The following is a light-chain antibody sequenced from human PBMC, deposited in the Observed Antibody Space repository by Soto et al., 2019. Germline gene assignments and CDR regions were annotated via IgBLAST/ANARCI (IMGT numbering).Light chain of an antibody. Sequence: DLQMTQSPSTLSASVGDRVTITCRASQSIRSWLAWYQQKPGKAPNLLIYEASRLESAVPSRFSGSASGTEFTLTINSLQPDDFATYYCQQYSSYPETFGQGTKVDIK. V-gene: IGKV1-5*03. CDR3: QQYSSYPET. CDR2: EAS. CDR1: QSIRSW. J-gene: IGKJ1*01.